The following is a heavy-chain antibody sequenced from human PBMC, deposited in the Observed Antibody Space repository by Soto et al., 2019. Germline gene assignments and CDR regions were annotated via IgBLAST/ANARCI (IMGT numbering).Heavy chain of an antibody. D-gene: IGHD2-2*01. J-gene: IGHJ4*02. CDR3: TTGCSSNSCYPILLFDY. V-gene: IGHV3-15*01. CDR1: GFTFSNAW. Sequence: GGSLRLSCAASGFTFSNAWMSWVRQAPGKGLEWVGRIKSKTDGGTTDYAAPVKGRFTISRDDSKNTLYLQMNSLKTEDTAVYYCTTGCSSNSCYPILLFDYWGQGTLVTVSS. CDR2: IKSKTDGGTT.